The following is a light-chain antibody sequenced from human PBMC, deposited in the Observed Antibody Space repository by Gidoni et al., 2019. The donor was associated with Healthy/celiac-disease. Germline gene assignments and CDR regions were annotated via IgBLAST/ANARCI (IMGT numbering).Light chain of an antibody. Sequence: QSVLTQPPSVSEAPRPRVTISCSGSSSNIGNNAVNWYQQLPGKAPKLLIYYDDLLPSGVSDRFSGSKSGTSASLAISGLQSEDEADYYCAAWDDSLNGLVFGGVTKLTVL. CDR1: SSNIGNNA. V-gene: IGLV1-36*01. CDR3: AAWDDSLNGLV. J-gene: IGLJ2*01. CDR2: YDD.